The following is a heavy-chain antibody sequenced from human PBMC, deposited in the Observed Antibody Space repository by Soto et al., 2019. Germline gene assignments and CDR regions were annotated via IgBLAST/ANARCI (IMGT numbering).Heavy chain of an antibody. V-gene: IGHV3-33*01. J-gene: IGHJ6*03. Sequence: GGALRLSCAASGFTFSSYVMHWVRQAPGKGLEWVAVIWYDGSNKYYADSVKGRFTISRDNSKNTLYLQMNSLRAEDTAVYYCAREGSTTFYYMDVWGKGTTVTVSS. D-gene: IGHD2-2*01. CDR1: GFTFSSYV. CDR3: AREGSTTFYYMDV. CDR2: IWYDGSNK.